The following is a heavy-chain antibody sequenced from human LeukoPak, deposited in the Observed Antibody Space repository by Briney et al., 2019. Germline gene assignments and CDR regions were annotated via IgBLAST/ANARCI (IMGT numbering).Heavy chain of an antibody. CDR2: INPNSGGT. CDR1: GYTFNDHY. Sequence: GASVKVSCKASGYTFNDHYMHWVRQAPGQGLEWMGWINPNSGGTNYAQKFQGRVTMTRDTSISTAYMELSRLRSDDTAVYYCARDQNPVLRFLEWLLPNNWFDPWGQGTLVTVSS. J-gene: IGHJ5*02. D-gene: IGHD3-3*01. CDR3: ARDQNPVLRFLEWLLPNNWFDP. V-gene: IGHV1-2*02.